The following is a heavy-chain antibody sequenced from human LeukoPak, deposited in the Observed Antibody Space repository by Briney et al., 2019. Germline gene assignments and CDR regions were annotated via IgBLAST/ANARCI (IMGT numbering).Heavy chain of an antibody. Sequence: PSETLSLTCTVSGYSISSGYYWGWIRQPPGKGLEWIGSIYHSGSTYYNPSLKSRVTISVDTSKNQFSLKLSSVTAADTAVYYCARFRQIGWPNFDYWGQGTLVTVSS. D-gene: IGHD2-15*01. V-gene: IGHV4-38-2*02. CDR2: IYHSGST. CDR3: ARFRQIGWPNFDY. CDR1: GYSISSGYY. J-gene: IGHJ4*02.